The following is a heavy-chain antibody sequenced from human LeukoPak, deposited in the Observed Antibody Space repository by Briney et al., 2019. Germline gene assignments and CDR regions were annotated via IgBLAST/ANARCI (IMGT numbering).Heavy chain of an antibody. J-gene: IGHJ4*02. Sequence: GGSLRLSCAASGFTFSSYAMSWVRQAPGKGLEWVSAISGSGGSTYYADSVKGRFTISRDNSKNTLYLQMDSLRAEDTAVYYCARSDSSSSVGVYWGQGTLVTVSS. V-gene: IGHV3-23*01. CDR2: ISGSGGST. CDR3: ARSDSSSSVGVY. CDR1: GFTFSSYA. D-gene: IGHD6-6*01.